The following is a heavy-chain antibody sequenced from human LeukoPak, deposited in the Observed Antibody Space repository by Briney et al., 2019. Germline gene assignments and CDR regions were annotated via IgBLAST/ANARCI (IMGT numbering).Heavy chain of an antibody. Sequence: AGGSLRLSCAAPGFTFSSYSMNWVRQAPGKGLEWVSYISSSSGTIYYADSVKGRFTISRDNAENSLYLQMNSLRDEDTAVYYCARDLNLYDSSGYYPRWGQGTLVTVSS. CDR1: GFTFSSYS. V-gene: IGHV3-48*02. D-gene: IGHD3-22*01. CDR3: ARDLNLYDSSGYYPR. CDR2: ISSSSGTI. J-gene: IGHJ4*02.